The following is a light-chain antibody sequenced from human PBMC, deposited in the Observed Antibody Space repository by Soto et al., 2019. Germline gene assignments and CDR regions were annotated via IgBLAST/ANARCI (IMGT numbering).Light chain of an antibody. CDR2: DAS. Sequence: EIVLTQSPATLSLSPGERATLSCRARQSVSSYLAWYQQKPGQAPRLLIYDASNRATGIPARFSGSGSGTDFTLTISSLEPEDFAVYYCQQPSNWPPFTFGPGTKVDIK. V-gene: IGKV3-11*01. CDR1: QSVSSY. CDR3: QQPSNWPPFT. J-gene: IGKJ3*01.